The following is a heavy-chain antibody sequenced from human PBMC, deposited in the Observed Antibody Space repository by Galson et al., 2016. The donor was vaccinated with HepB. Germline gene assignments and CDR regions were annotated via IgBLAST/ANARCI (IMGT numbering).Heavy chain of an antibody. D-gene: IGHD4-11*01. V-gene: IGHV4-39*01. J-gene: IGHJ4*02. CDR2: IFYTGST. CDR3: ARLMTRMPYYFDY. CDR1: GGSIRSGSFY. Sequence: ETLSLTCTVSGGSIRSGSFYWGWIRQPPGKGLEWIATIFYTGSTYSNPSLKSRVTISVDTSKNQFSLKLNSVTAADTALYYCARLMTRMPYYFDYWGQGSLVTVSS.